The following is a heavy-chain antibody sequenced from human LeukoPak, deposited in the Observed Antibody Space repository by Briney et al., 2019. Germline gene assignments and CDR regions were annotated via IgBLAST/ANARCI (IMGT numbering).Heavy chain of an antibody. CDR1: GFTFSTYS. Sequence: GGSLRLSCEVSGFTFSTYSMNWVRQAPGKGLEWVSSISSSSSYIYYADSVKGRFTISRDNAKNSLFLQMNSLRAEDTAVYYCARRATTERGHSYGLDYWGQGTLVTVSS. D-gene: IGHD5-18*01. CDR3: ARRATTERGHSYGLDY. CDR2: ISSSSSYI. V-gene: IGHV3-21*01. J-gene: IGHJ4*01.